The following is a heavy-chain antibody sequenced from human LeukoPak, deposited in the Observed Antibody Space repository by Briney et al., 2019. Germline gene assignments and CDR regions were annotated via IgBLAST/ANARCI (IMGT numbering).Heavy chain of an antibody. J-gene: IGHJ6*04. CDR1: GFTFSSYS. V-gene: IGHV3-21*01. Sequence: GGSLRLSCAASGFTFSSYSMNWVRQAPGKGLEWVSSISSSSSYIYYADSVKGRFTISRDNAKNSLYLQMNSLRAEDTAVYYCARERIAVDGTSSYYYGMDVWGKGTTVTVSS. CDR2: ISSSSSYI. CDR3: ARERIAVDGTSSYYYGMDV. D-gene: IGHD6-19*01.